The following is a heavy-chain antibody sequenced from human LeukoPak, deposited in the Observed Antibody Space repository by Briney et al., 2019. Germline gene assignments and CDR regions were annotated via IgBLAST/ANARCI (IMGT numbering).Heavy chain of an antibody. CDR3: AREVGPGDY. CDR2: ISSSSSHI. CDR1: GFTFSSYA. J-gene: IGHJ4*02. V-gene: IGHV3-21*01. Sequence: PGGSLRLSCAASGFTFSSYAMNWVRQAPGKGLEWVSSISSSSSHIYYADSVKGRFTISRDNAKNSLYLQMNSLRAEDTAVYYCAREVGPGDYWGQGTLVTVSS.